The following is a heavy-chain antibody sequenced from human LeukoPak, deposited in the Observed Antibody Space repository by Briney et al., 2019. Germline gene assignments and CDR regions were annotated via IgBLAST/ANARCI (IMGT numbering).Heavy chain of an antibody. CDR3: AKGNKDSSGYYYDYYYYYMDV. D-gene: IGHD3-22*01. Sequence: GSLRLSCAASGFTFSSYAMSWVRRAPGKGLEWVSAISGSGGSTYYAASVKGRFTISRDNSKNTLYLQMNSLRAADTAVYYCAKGNKDSSGYYYDYYYYYMDVWGKGTTVTVFS. CDR1: GFTFSSYA. J-gene: IGHJ6*03. CDR2: ISGSGGST. V-gene: IGHV3-23*01.